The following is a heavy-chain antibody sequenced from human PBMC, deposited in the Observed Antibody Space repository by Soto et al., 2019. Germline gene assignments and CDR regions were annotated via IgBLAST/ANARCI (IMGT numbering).Heavy chain of an antibody. CDR2: INHSGST. V-gene: IGHV4-34*01. Sequence: TSETLSLTCAVYGGSFSGYYWSWIRQPPGKGLEWIGEINHSGSTNYNPSLKSRVTISVDTSKNQFSLKLSPVTAADTAVYYCARRQGDTIFGVVIHYYMDVWGKGTTVTVSS. CDR3: ARRQGDTIFGVVIHYYMDV. D-gene: IGHD3-3*01. CDR1: GGSFSGYY. J-gene: IGHJ6*03.